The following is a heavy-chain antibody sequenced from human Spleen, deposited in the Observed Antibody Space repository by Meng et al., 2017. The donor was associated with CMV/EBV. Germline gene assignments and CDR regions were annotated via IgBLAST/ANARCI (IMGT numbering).Heavy chain of an antibody. D-gene: IGHD2-2*01. CDR1: GFTFSSYS. CDR2: ISSSSSYI. Sequence: GESLKISCAASGFTFSSYSMNWVRQAPGKGLEWVSSISSSSSYIYYADSVKGRFTISRDNAKNSLYLQMNSLRAEDTAVYYCARGLLPDIVVVPAATDYYYYGMDVWGQGTTVTVSS. J-gene: IGHJ6*02. CDR3: ARGLLPDIVVVPAATDYYYYGMDV. V-gene: IGHV3-21*01.